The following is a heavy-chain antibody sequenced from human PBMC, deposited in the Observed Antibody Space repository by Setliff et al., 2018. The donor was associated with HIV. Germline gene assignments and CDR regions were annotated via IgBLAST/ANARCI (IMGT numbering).Heavy chain of an antibody. CDR3: ARGGDPPYYFLGMDV. CDR1: GYTLTAYG. CDR2: FTSYNNQA. J-gene: IGHJ6*02. V-gene: IGHV1-18*01. Sequence: ASVKVSCKISGYTLTAYGLNWVRQAPGQGPEWMGWFTSYNNQAEYAPKFQGRVTMTIDTSTSTAYMELRNLKYDDTAVYYCARGGDPPYYFLGMDVWGQGTTVTAS. D-gene: IGHD3-10*01.